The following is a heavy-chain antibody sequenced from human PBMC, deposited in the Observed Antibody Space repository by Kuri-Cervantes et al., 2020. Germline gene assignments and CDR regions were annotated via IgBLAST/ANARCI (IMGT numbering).Heavy chain of an antibody. V-gene: IGHV1-18*01. Sequence: ASVKVSCKASGYTFTSYAINWVRQAPGQGLEWMGWISSYNGNTNYAQKFQGRVTMTRDTSTSTVYMELSSLRSEDTAVYYCATQGETRFGVVTGVFDYWGQGTLVTVSS. CDR1: GYTFTSYA. CDR2: ISSYNGNT. J-gene: IGHJ4*02. CDR3: ATQGETRFGVVTGVFDY. D-gene: IGHD3-3*01.